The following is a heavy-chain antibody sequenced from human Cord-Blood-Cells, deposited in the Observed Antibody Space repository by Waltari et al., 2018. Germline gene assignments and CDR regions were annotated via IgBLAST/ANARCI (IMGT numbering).Heavy chain of an antibody. CDR3: ARARGDIVVVPAAMTFFDY. D-gene: IGHD2-2*01. V-gene: IGHV4-31*03. J-gene: IGHJ4*02. CDR2: IYYSGST. Sequence: QVQLQESGPGLVKPSQTLSLTCTVSGGSISSGGYYWSWIRQHPGKGLEWIGYIYYSGSTYYNPPLMSRVTISVDTSKNQFSLKLSSVTAADTAVYYCARARGDIVVVPAAMTFFDYWGQGTLVTVSS. CDR1: GGSISSGGYY.